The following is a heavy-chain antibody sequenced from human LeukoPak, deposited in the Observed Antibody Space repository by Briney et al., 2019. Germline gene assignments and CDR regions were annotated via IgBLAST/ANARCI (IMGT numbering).Heavy chain of an antibody. D-gene: IGHD2-15*01. Sequence: SQTLSLTCAISGDSVSSNSAAWNWIRQSPSRGLEWLGRAYYRSQWYNDYAVSVKGRITINPDTSKNQPSLQLSSVTPEDTAVYYCARSFSKKSCLVFGMDVWGQGTTVTV. CDR2: AYYRSQWYN. V-gene: IGHV6-1*01. CDR3: ARSFSKKSCLVFGMDV. J-gene: IGHJ6*02. CDR1: GDSVSSNSAA.